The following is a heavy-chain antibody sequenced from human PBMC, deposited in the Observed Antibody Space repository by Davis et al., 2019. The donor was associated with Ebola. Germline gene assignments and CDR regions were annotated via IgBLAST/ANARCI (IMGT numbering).Heavy chain of an antibody. V-gene: IGHV3-21*01. Sequence: PGGSLRLSCAASGFTFSSYSMNWVRQAPGKGLEWVSSISSSSSYIYYADSVKGRFTISRDKAKNSLYLQMNSLRAEDTAVYYCARERFLEWFGNYYYYGMDVWGQGTTVTVSS. CDR3: ARERFLEWFGNYYYYGMDV. D-gene: IGHD3-3*01. CDR2: ISSSSSYI. CDR1: GFTFSSYS. J-gene: IGHJ6*02.